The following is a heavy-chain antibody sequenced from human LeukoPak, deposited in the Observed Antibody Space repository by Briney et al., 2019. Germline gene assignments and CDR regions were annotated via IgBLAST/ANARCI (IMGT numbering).Heavy chain of an antibody. D-gene: IGHD1-26*01. V-gene: IGHV3-15*01. CDR3: TTDECGSYHHDAEYFQH. CDR2: IKSKTDGGTT. CDR1: GFTFSNAW. J-gene: IGHJ1*01. Sequence: GGSLRLSCAASGFTFSNAWMSWVRQAPGKGLEWVGRIKSKTDGGTTDYAAPVKGRFTISRDDSKNTLYLQMNSLKTEDTAVYYCTTDECGSYHHDAEYFQHWGQGTLVTVSS.